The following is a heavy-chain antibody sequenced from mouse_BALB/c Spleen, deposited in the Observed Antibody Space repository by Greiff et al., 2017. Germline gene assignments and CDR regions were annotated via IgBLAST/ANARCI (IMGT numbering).Heavy chain of an antibody. V-gene: IGHV1-14*01. CDR1: GYTFTSTV. Sequence: EVKLVESGPELVKPGASVKLSCKASGYTFTSTVMHWVKQKPGQGLEWIGYINPYNDGTKYNEKFKGKATLTSDKSSSTAYMELSSLTSEDSAVYYGARFYDGYEAWFAYWGQGTLVTVSA. CDR3: ARFYDGYEAWFAY. CDR2: INPYNDGT. D-gene: IGHD2-3*01. J-gene: IGHJ3*01.